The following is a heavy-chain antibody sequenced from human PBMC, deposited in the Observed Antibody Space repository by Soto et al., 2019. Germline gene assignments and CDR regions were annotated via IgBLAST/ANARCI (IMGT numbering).Heavy chain of an antibody. CDR3: ATATFDMVFDY. CDR1: GYTFTSYA. J-gene: IGHJ4*02. CDR2: INAGNGNT. V-gene: IGHV1-3*01. Sequence: ASVKVSCKASGYTFTSYAMHWVRQAPGQRLEWMGWINAGNGNTKYSQKFQGRVTMTEDTSTDTAYMELSSLRSEDTAVYYCATATFDMVFDYWGQGTLVTVSS. D-gene: IGHD3-16*01.